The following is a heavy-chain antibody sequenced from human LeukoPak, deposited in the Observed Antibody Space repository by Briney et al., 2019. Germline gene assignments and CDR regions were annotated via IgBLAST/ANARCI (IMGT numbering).Heavy chain of an antibody. CDR1: GGSISSSSYY. CDR3: ASNTGAAFDI. Sequence: SETLSLTCTVSGGSISSSSYYWGWIRQPPGKGLEWIGSIYYSGSTYYNPSLTSRVTISVDTSKNQFSLKLSSVTAADTAVYYCASNTGAAFDIWGQGTMVTVSS. D-gene: IGHD3-10*01. J-gene: IGHJ3*02. CDR2: IYYSGST. V-gene: IGHV4-39*01.